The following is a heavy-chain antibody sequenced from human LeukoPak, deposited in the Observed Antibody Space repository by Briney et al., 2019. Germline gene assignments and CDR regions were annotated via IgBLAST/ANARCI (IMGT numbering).Heavy chain of an antibody. Sequence: GGSLRLSCAASGFTFSNAWMSWVRQAPGKGLEWVGRIKGKTDGGTTDYAAPVKGRFTISRDDSKNTLYLQMNSLKTEDTAVYYCTTVPYDILTGYSYYFDYWGQGTLVTVSS. CDR1: GFTFSNAW. CDR3: TTVPYDILTGYSYYFDY. V-gene: IGHV3-15*01. D-gene: IGHD3-9*01. J-gene: IGHJ4*02. CDR2: IKGKTDGGTT.